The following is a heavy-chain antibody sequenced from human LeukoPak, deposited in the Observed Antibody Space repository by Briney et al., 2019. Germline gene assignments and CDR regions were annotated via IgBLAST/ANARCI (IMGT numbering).Heavy chain of an antibody. CDR2: IWYDGGNK. CDR3: AKSQPGGGDYFDY. D-gene: IGHD3-10*01. CDR1: GFTLSNYG. V-gene: IGHV3-33*06. J-gene: IGHJ4*02. Sequence: PGGSLRLSCAASGFTLSNYGMHWVRQAPGKGLEWVAVIWYDGGNKYYADSVRGRFTISRDTSKNTLYLQMNSLRAEDTAVYYCAKSQPGGGDYFDYWGQGTLVAVSS.